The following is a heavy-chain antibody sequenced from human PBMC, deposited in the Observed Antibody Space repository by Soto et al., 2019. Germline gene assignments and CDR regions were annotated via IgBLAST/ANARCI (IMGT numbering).Heavy chain of an antibody. J-gene: IGHJ5*02. CDR2: IYYSGST. CDR1: GGSISSSSYY. Sequence: SETLSLTCTVSGGSISSSSYYWGWIRQPPGMGVEWIGSIYYSGSTYYNPSLKSRVTISVDTSKNQFSLKLSSVTAADTAVYYCARLEVPYYDFWSGYPWFDPWGQGTLVTVAS. V-gene: IGHV4-39*01. CDR3: ARLEVPYYDFWSGYPWFDP. D-gene: IGHD3-3*01.